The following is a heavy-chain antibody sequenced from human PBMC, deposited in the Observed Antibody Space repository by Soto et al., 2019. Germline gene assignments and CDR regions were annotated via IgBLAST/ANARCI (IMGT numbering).Heavy chain of an antibody. V-gene: IGHV5-51*01. CDR2: IHSGDSNA. J-gene: IGHJ4*02. CDR1: GYSLSTYS. CDR3: ATCRSSHWFDY. Sequence: PVVSLKISFHCSGYSLSTYSIGWGRQMPGKGLEWMGNIHSGDSNARYSPSFQGQVTISVDKSISTAYLQWSSVKASDTALYYCATCRSSHWFDYWGQGTLVTVSS. D-gene: IGHD2-2*01.